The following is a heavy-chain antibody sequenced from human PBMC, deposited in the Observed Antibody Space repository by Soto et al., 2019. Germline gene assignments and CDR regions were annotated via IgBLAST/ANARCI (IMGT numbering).Heavy chain of an antibody. J-gene: IGHJ4*02. D-gene: IGHD6-13*01. V-gene: IGHV4-59*01. CDR1: GGSISSYY. CDR3: AREVKAATQDYFDY. CDR2: IYYSGST. Sequence: PSETLSLTCTVSGGSISSYYWSWIRQPPGKGLEWIGYIYYSGSTNYNPSLKSRVTISVDTSKNQFSLKLSSVTAADTAVYYCAREVKAATQDYFDYWGQGTLVNVSS.